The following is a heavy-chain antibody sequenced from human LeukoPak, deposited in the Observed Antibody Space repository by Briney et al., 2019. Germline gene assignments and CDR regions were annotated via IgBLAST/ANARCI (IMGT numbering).Heavy chain of an antibody. Sequence: ASVKVSCKASGYTFTSYDINWVRQATGQGLEWMGWMNPNSGNTGYAQKFQGRVTMTRNTSISTAYMELSSLRSEDTAVYYCARDKTVVLRFLEWTHDAFDIWGQGTMVTVSS. CDR2: MNPNSGNT. D-gene: IGHD3-3*01. V-gene: IGHV1-8*01. J-gene: IGHJ3*02. CDR1: GYTFTSYD. CDR3: ARDKTVVLRFLEWTHDAFDI.